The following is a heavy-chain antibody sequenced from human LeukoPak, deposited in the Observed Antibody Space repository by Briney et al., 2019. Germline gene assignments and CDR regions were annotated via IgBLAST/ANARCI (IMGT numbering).Heavy chain of an antibody. J-gene: IGHJ5*02. V-gene: IGHV4-59*01. Sequence: SETLSLTCTVSGGSISSYYWSWIRQPPGKGLEWIGYIYYSGSTNYNPSLKSRVTISVDTSKNQFSLKLSSVTAAGTAVYYCARAVTGRGGGWFDPWGQGTLVTVSS. CDR1: GGSISSYY. CDR3: ARAVTGRGGGWFDP. CDR2: IYYSGST. D-gene: IGHD1-14*01.